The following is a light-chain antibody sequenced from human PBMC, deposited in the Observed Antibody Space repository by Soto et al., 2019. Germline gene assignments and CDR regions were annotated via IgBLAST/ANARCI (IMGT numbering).Light chain of an antibody. J-gene: IGKJ4*01. Sequence: EIVVTQSPGALSLSPGERASLSCRASQSVSSSSLAWYQQKPGQAPRLLIYGASSRATGIPDRFSGSGSGTDFTLTINRLEPEDFAVYYCQQYGSYPLTFGGGTKVEIK. CDR3: QQYGSYPLT. CDR2: GAS. V-gene: IGKV3-20*01. CDR1: QSVSSSS.